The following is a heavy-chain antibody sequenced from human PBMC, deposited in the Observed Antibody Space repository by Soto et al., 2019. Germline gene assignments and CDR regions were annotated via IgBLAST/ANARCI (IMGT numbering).Heavy chain of an antibody. D-gene: IGHD2-15*01. V-gene: IGHV3-72*01. CDR1: GFTFSDHY. CDR3: VRVRLGAATRYFDY. CDR2: IKNNANTSYT. Sequence: EVQLVESGGGLVQPGGSLRLSCAASGFTFSDHYMDWVRQAPGKGLEWVGRIKNNANTSYTEYAASVKGRFTISRDDSKNLLFLQMNSLKSDDTAVYHCVRVRLGAATRYFDYWGQGTLVIVSS. J-gene: IGHJ4*02.